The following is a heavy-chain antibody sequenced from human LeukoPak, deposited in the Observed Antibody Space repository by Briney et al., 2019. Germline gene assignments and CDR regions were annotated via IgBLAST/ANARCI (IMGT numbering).Heavy chain of an antibody. CDR1: GCSISSRSYY. D-gene: IGHD2-15*01. CDR3: AREYCSGGSCYAPGDYYYYYGMDV. Sequence: SETLSLTCPVSGCSISSRSYYWGWIRQPPEKGREGIGRIYTSGSTKYHPPLKSRVTMSVDTSKSQFSLKLGSVTAADTAVYYCAREYCSGGSCYAPGDYYYYYGMDVWGQGTTVTVSS. J-gene: IGHJ6*02. V-gene: IGHV4-39*07. CDR2: IYTSGST.